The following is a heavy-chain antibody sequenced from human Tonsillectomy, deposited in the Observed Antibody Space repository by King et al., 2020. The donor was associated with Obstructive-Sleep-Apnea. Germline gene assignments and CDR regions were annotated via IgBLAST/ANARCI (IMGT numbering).Heavy chain of an antibody. V-gene: IGHV3-13*01. CDR3: ARVGGKEEGGGRDEGEGDGEG. CDR1: GFSLGSHA. Sequence: VQLVESGGGLEQPGGSLRLSCAASGFSLGSHAMHWVRQATGKGLEWVAAIDTAGDTYYPGSVQDRFTISRENAKNSVYLQMNSLRAGDTAVYDCARVGGKEEGGGRDEGEGDGEGGGRGTM. J-gene: IGHJ4*02. D-gene: IGHD3-16*01. CDR2: IDTAGDT.